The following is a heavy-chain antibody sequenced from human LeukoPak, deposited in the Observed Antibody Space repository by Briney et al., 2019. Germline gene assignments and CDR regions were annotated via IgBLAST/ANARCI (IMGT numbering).Heavy chain of an antibody. CDR2: INWNGGST. CDR1: GFTFDDYG. J-gene: IGHJ4*02. D-gene: IGHD3-16*01. V-gene: IGHV3-20*04. CDR3: ARQPIYEAYFDF. Sequence: GGSLRLSCAASGFTFDDYGMSWVRQAPGKGLEWVSGINWNGGSTGYADSVKGRFTVSRDNAKNSLYLQMNSLRVEDTAVYFCARQPIYEAYFDFWGQGTLVTVSS.